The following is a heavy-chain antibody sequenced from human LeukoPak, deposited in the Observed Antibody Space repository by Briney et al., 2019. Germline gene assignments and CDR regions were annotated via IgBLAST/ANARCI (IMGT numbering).Heavy chain of an antibody. Sequence: GASVKVSCKASGGTFSSYAISWVRQAPGQGLEWMGVIIPIFGTANYAQKFQGRVTITADESTSTAYMELSSLRSEDTAVYYCASSDYDILTGYPFGAFDIWGQGTMVTVSS. J-gene: IGHJ3*02. V-gene: IGHV1-69*01. CDR2: IIPIFGTA. CDR1: GGTFSSYA. CDR3: ASSDYDILTGYPFGAFDI. D-gene: IGHD3-9*01.